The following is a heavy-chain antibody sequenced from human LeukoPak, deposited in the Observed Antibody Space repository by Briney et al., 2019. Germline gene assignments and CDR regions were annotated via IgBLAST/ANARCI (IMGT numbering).Heavy chain of an antibody. CDR2: ISYDGSNK. V-gene: IGHV3-30*18. Sequence: GGSLRLSCAASGFTFSSYGMHWVRQAPGKGLEWVAVISYDGSNKYYADSVKGRFTISRDNSKNTLYLQMNSLRAEDTAVYYCAKDGEYCSSTSCYLNYYYYGMDVWGKGTTVTVSS. D-gene: IGHD2-2*01. CDR3: AKDGEYCSSTSCYLNYYYYGMDV. J-gene: IGHJ6*04. CDR1: GFTFSSYG.